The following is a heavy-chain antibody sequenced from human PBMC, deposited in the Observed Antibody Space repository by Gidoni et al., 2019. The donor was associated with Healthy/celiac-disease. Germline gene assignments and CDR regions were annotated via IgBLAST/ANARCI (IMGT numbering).Heavy chain of an antibody. CDR2: ISGSGGST. CDR1: GFTFSSYA. J-gene: IGHJ4*02. CDR3: AKDSSSWYF. Sequence: LSCAAYGFTFSSYAMSWVRQAPGKGLEWVSAISGSGGSTYYADAVKGRFTISRDNSKNTLYLQMNSLRAEDTAVYYCAKDSSSWYFWGQGTLVTVSS. D-gene: IGHD6-13*01. V-gene: IGHV3-23*01.